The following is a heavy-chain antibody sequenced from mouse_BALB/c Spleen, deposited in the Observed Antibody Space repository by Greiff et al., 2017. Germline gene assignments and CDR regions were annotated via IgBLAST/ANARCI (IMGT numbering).Heavy chain of an antibody. CDR2: INSNGGST. V-gene: IGHV5-6-3*01. CDR1: GFTFSSYG. Sequence: EVQLVESGGGLVQPGGSLKLSCAASGFTFSSYGMSWVRQTPDKRLELVATINSNGGSTYYPDSVKGRFTISRDNAKNTLYLQMSSLKSEDTAMYYCARQGVNYLAWFAYWGQGTLVTVSA. CDR3: ARQGVNYLAWFAY. J-gene: IGHJ3*01. D-gene: IGHD2-1*01.